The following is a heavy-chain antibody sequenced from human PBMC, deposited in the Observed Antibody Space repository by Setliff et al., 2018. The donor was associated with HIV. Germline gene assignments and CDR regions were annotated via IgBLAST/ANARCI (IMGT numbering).Heavy chain of an antibody. Sequence: SETLSLTCTVSGGSISNYYWSWIRQPAGKGLEWIGRIYTRGSTNYNPSLKSRVTISVDTSKNQFSLKLTSVTAADTAVYYCARRSAGMYANSIDYWGQGTLVTVSS. D-gene: IGHD2-8*01. CDR3: ARRSAGMYANSIDY. V-gene: IGHV4-4*07. CDR1: GGSISNYY. J-gene: IGHJ4*02. CDR2: IYTRGST.